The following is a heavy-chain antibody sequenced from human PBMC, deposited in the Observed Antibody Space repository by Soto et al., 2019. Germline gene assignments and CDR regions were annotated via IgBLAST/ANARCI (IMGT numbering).Heavy chain of an antibody. Sequence: QLQLQESGPGLVKPSETLSLTCTVSGGSISSSSYYWGWIRPPPGQGLEWIVSIYYSGSTHYNPSLTSRVTTSLDTSKVRVSVKLRYVNARDSAVYYSARQEQVASYFDYWGQGTLVTCST. CDR3: ARQEQVASYFDY. J-gene: IGHJ4*02. D-gene: IGHD5-12*01. V-gene: IGHV4-39*01. CDR1: GGSISSSSYY. CDR2: IYYSGST.